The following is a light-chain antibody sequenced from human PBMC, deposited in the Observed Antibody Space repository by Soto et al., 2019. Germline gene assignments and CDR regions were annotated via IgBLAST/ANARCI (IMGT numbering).Light chain of an antibody. V-gene: IGKV3-20*01. CDR2: GAS. J-gene: IGKJ4*02. CDR1: QSVSSSY. CDR3: HHYGTSVWT. Sequence: EIVLTQSPGTLSLSPGERVTLSCRASQSVSSSYLGWYQQKPGQSPRLLIYGASSRATGIPDRFSGSGSGTDFTLTISRLEAEDFAVYYCHHYGTSVWTFGGGTKVEIK.